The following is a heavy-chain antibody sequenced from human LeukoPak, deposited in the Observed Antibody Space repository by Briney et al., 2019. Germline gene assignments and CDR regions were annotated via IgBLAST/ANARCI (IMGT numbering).Heavy chain of an antibody. V-gene: IGHV5-51*01. CDR2: IYPDDSDT. D-gene: IGHD3-10*01. CDR3: ARTLITMVRGASYNWFDP. J-gene: IGHJ5*02. CDR1: GYSFATYW. Sequence: ESLKISCKVSGYSFATYWIGWVRQMPGKGLEWMGIIYPDDSDTRYSPSLQGQVTISADKSISTAYLQWSSLKASDTAMYYCARTLITMVRGASYNWFDPWGQGTLVTVSS.